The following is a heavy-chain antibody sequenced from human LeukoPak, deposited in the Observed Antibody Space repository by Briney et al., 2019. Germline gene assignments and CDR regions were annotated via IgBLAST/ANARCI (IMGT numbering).Heavy chain of an antibody. D-gene: IGHD1-26*01. CDR2: INPNSGGT. CDR1: GYTFTVYF. J-gene: IGHJ4*02. V-gene: IGHV1-2*02. Sequence: ASVTVSCKAAGYTFTVYFMHWVRQAPGQGREWMGWINPNSGGTNYAQKFQGRVTMTRDTSISTAYMELSRLRSDDTAVYYCARDEVGIFDYWGQGTLVTVSS. CDR3: ARDEVGIFDY.